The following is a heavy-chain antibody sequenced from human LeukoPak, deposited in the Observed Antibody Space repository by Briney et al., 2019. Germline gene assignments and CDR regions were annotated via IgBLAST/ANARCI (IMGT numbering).Heavy chain of an antibody. D-gene: IGHD3-10*01. V-gene: IGHV4-34*01. J-gene: IGHJ6*03. Sequence: SETLSLTCAVYGGSFSGYYWSWIRQPPGKGLEWIGEIHHSGNTNYNPPLKSRVTTSVDTSKNQFSLNLTSVTAADTAVYYCARGLSVVDRESPQIGRYYYNYMDIWGKGTTVTVSS. CDR1: GGSFSGYY. CDR2: IHHSGNT. CDR3: ARGLSVVDRESPQIGRYYYNYMDI.